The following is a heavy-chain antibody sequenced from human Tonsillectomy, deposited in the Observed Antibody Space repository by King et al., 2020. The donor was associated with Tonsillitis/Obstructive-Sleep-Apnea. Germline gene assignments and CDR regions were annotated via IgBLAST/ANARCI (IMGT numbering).Heavy chain of an antibody. CDR3: ANDAWGNGRHPRYYYGMDV. CDR1: GVTFSSYG. J-gene: IGHJ6*04. D-gene: IGHD7-27*01. CDR2: ISIDGSAE. V-gene: IGHV3-30*18. Sequence: VQLVESGGGVVQPGKSLRLSCAASGVTFSSYGMHWVRQAPGKGLEWVAAISIDGSAEYYVDSVKGRFTISRDNYKKTLYVQMNSLRLEDTALYYCANDAWGNGRHPRYYYGMDVWGKGTTVTVSS.